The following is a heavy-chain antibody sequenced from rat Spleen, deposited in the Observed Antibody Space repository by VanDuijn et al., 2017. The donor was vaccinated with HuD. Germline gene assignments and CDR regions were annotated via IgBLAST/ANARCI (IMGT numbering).Heavy chain of an antibody. D-gene: IGHD1-11*01. V-gene: IGHV5-29*01. CDR2: ISYDGSST. Sequence: EVQLVESDGGLVQPGRSLKLSCAASGFTFSDYYMAWVRQAPTKGLEWVATISYDGSSTYYRDSVKGRFTISRDNAKSTLYLQMDSLRSEDTATYYCARLRRVYYWYFDFWGPGTMVTVSS. J-gene: IGHJ1*01. CDR1: GFTFSDYY. CDR3: ARLRRVYYWYFDF.